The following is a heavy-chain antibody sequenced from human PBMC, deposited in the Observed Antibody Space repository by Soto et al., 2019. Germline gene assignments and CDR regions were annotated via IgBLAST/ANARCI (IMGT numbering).Heavy chain of an antibody. Sequence: EVQLLESGGGLLQPGGSLRLSCAASGFTFSNYPMTWVRQAPGKGLEWVSTISASGGTTNYADSVKGRFTISRDNSKNTLYLQMNTLRVEDTAVYYCAKSFSTSLVGWFDRWGQGTLVTVSS. D-gene: IGHD2-2*01. V-gene: IGHV3-23*01. CDR1: GFTFSNYP. CDR2: ISASGGTT. J-gene: IGHJ5*02. CDR3: AKSFSTSLVGWFDR.